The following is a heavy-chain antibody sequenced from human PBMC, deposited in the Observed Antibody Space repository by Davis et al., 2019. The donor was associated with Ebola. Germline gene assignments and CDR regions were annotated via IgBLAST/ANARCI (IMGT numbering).Heavy chain of an antibody. Sequence: ASVKVSCKASGYTFTGYYMHWVRQAPGQGLEWMGRINPNSGGTNYAQKFQGRVTMPRDTSISTAYMELSRLRSDDTAVYYCARDLTMVRGVIITLPHFDYWGQGTLVTVSS. CDR3: ARDLTMVRGVIITLPHFDY. CDR1: GYTFTGYY. J-gene: IGHJ4*02. CDR2: INPNSGGT. D-gene: IGHD3-10*01. V-gene: IGHV1-2*06.